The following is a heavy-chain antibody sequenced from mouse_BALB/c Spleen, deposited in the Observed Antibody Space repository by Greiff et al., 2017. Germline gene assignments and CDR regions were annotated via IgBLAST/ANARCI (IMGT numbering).Heavy chain of an antibody. CDR1: GFSLTSYG. CDR2: IWSGGST. J-gene: IGHJ3*01. D-gene: IGHD2-14*01. Sequence: QVQLPQSGPGLVQPSQSLSITCTVSGFSLTSYGLHWVSQSPGKGLEWLGVIWSGGSTDYNAAFISRLSIIKDNSNSQVFFKMNSMQAKDTAIYYCARKGKVRRRAWFAYWGQGTLVTVAA. CDR3: ARKGKVRRRAWFAY. V-gene: IGHV2-2*02.